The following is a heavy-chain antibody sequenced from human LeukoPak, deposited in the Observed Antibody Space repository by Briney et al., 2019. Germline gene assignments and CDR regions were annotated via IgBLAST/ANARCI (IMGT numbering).Heavy chain of an antibody. V-gene: IGHV3-53*01. CDR1: GLTVSSDH. D-gene: IGHD6-13*01. CDR3: ARAPSQQLGPFDI. Sequence: GGSLRLSCAASGLTVSSDHLTWVRQAPGKGLEWVSIISSGGTTYYADSVRGRFTISRDNSKNTLYLQMNSLRAEDTAVYYCARAPSQQLGPFDIWGQGTVVTVSS. CDR2: ISSGGTT. J-gene: IGHJ3*02.